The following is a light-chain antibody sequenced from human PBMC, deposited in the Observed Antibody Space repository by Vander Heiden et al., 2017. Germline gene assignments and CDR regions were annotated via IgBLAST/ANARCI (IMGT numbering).Light chain of an antibody. Sequence: QSVLAQPPSASGTPGPSVTIPCSGSGSNIGRNTVNWYQQLPGAAPRLLIYYNDQRPSGVPDRLSDSKSGTSASLAISGLQSEDEADYYCTSWDKSLNARVFGGGTKLTVL. V-gene: IGLV1-44*01. CDR2: YND. CDR1: GSNIGRNT. J-gene: IGLJ3*02. CDR3: TSWDKSLNARV.